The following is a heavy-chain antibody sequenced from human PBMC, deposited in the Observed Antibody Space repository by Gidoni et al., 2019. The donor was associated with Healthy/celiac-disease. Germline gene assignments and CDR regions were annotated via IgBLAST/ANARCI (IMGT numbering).Heavy chain of an antibody. CDR2: ISSSSSYI. V-gene: IGHV3-21*01. D-gene: IGHD6-19*01. CDR3: ARDSIAVAGTRFDY. CDR1: GFPFSSDS. Sequence: EVQLVESGGGLVKPGGSLRPSCAASGFPFSSDSMNWVRQAPGKGLDWVSSISSSSSYIYYADSVKGRFTISRDNAKNSLYLQMNSLRAEDTAVYYCARDSIAVAGTRFDYWGQGTLVTVSS. J-gene: IGHJ4*02.